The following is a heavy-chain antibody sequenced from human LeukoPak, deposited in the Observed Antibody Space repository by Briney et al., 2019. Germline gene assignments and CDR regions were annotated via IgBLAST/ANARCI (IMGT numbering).Heavy chain of an antibody. CDR2: IYTSGST. J-gene: IGHJ4*02. CDR1: GNSISSGDNY. V-gene: IGHV4-61*02. D-gene: IGHD3-22*01. CDR3: ARGLPYDRDYYFDY. Sequence: PSETLSLTCTVSGNSISSGDNYWSWIRQPAGKGLEWIGRIYTSGSTNYNPSLKSRVTMSVDTSKNQFSLKLSSVTAADTAVYYCARGLPYDRDYYFDYWGQGTLVTVSS.